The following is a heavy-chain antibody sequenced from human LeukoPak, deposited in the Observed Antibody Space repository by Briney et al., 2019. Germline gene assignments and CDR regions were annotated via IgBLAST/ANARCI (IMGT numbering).Heavy chain of an antibody. Sequence: GASVKVSCKASGYTFTGYYMHWVRQAPGQGLEWMGWINPNSGGTNYAQKFQGRVTMTRDTSISTAYMELSRLRSDDTAVYYCARDGGGGGINWFDPWGQGTLVTVSS. V-gene: IGHV1-2*02. CDR3: ARDGGGGGINWFDP. D-gene: IGHD3-16*01. CDR1: GYTFTGYY. CDR2: INPNSGGT. J-gene: IGHJ5*02.